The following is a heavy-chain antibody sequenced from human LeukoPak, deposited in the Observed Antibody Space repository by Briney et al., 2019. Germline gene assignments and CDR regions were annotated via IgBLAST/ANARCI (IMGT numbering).Heavy chain of an antibody. CDR2: IYYSGST. D-gene: IGHD3-22*01. V-gene: IGHV4-4*02. J-gene: IGHJ2*01. CDR1: GFSFSNAW. Sequence: GSLRLSCAASGFSFSNAWMSWVRQPPGKGLEWIGSIYYSGSTYYNPSLKSRVTISVDTSKNQFSLKLSSVTAADTAVYYCARDSGLDSSALGWYFDLWGRGTLVTVSS. CDR3: ARDSGLDSSALGWYFDL.